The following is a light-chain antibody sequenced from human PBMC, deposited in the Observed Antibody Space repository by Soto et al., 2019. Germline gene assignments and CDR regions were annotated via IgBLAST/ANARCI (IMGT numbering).Light chain of an antibody. V-gene: IGLV1-40*01. Sequence: QSVLTQPPSVSGAPGQRVTISCTGGNSNIGASNDVHWYQQIPGTAPKLLIYGDNNRPSGVPDRFSGSKSGTSASLAITGLQAEDEADYYCQAYDYSLTASVFGGGTKVTVL. CDR1: NSNIGASND. CDR3: QAYDYSLTASV. J-gene: IGLJ3*02. CDR2: GDN.